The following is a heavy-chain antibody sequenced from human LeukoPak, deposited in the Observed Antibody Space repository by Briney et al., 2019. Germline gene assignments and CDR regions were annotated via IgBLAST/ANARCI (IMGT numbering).Heavy chain of an antibody. CDR1: GFTFGDYY. J-gene: IGHJ4*02. V-gene: IGHV3-7*01. CDR2: INRDGTEK. Sequence: GGSLRLSCVPSGFTFGDYYMAWVRQAPGKGLEVVAKINRDGTEKFYADSVKGRFTISRDNSKNTLYLQMNSLRSEDTAVYYCARSYYDSSGYYGLDFDYWGQGTLVTVSS. D-gene: IGHD3-22*01. CDR3: ARSYYDSSGYYGLDFDY.